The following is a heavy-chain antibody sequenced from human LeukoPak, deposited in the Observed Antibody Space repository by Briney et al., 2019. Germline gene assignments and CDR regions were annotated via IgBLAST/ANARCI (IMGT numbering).Heavy chain of an antibody. CDR2: IYPGDSDT. CDR3: ARLSIVVPAANPIGWFDP. D-gene: IGHD2-2*01. V-gene: IGHV5-51*01. Sequence: GESLKISCKGSGYCFSSYWIGWVRQMPGKGLEWMGIIYPGDSDTRYSPSFQGQVTISADKSISTAYLQWSSLKASDTAMYYCARLSIVVPAANPIGWFDPWGQGTLVTVSS. J-gene: IGHJ5*02. CDR1: GYCFSSYW.